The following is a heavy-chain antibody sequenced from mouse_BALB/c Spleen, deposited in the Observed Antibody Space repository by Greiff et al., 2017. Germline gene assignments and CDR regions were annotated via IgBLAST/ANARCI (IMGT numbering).Heavy chain of an antibody. V-gene: IGHV14-1*02. CDR1: GFNIKDYY. CDR3: ASMVRYAMDY. CDR2: IDPENGNT. Sequence: EVKLLESGAELVRPGALVKLSCKASGFNIKDYYMHWVKQRPEQGLEWIGWIDPENGNTIYDPKFQGKASITADTSSNTAYLQLSSLTSEDTAVYYCASMVRYAMDYWGQGTSVTVSS. D-gene: IGHD1-1*02. J-gene: IGHJ4*01.